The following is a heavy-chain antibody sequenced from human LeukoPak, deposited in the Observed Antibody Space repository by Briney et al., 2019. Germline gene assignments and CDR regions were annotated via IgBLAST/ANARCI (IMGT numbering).Heavy chain of an antibody. Sequence: GESLRISRKGSGYSFTSYWISWVRQMPGKGLEWMGRIDPSDSYTNYSPSFQGHVTISADKSISTAYLQWSSLKASDTAMYYCARRRYDILTGYSPFDPWGQGTLVTVSS. V-gene: IGHV5-10-1*01. CDR1: GYSFTSYW. CDR3: ARRRYDILTGYSPFDP. J-gene: IGHJ5*02. CDR2: IDPSDSYT. D-gene: IGHD3-9*01.